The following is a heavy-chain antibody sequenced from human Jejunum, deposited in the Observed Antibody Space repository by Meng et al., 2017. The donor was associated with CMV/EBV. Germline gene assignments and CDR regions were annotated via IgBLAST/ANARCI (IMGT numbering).Heavy chain of an antibody. J-gene: IGHJ5*02. CDR3: ARDALGYCSSTSCPGGIDP. D-gene: IGHD2-2*01. CDR1: TGYY. CDR2: IKPNSGVT. Sequence: TGYYIHWVRQAPGQGLEWMGWIKPNSGVTNYAQKFRGRITMTRDTSISTAYMELSGLRSDDTAVYYCARDALGYCSSTSCPGGIDPWGQGTLVTSPQ. V-gene: IGHV1-2*02.